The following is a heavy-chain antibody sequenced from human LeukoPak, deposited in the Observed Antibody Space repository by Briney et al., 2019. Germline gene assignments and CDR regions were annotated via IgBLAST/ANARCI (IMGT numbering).Heavy chain of an antibody. CDR3: ARETQYNWFDP. J-gene: IGHJ5*02. V-gene: IGHV3-66*02. Sequence: GGSLRLSCAASGFTVSSNYMSWVRQAPGKGLEWVSVIYSGGSTYYADSVKGRFTISRDNSKNTLYLQMNSLRVEDTAVYYCARETQYNWFDPWGQGTLVTVSS. CDR1: GFTVSSNY. CDR2: IYSGGST.